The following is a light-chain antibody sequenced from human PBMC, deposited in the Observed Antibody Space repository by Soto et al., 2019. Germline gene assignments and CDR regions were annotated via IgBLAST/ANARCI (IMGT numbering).Light chain of an antibody. CDR2: GAS. J-gene: IGKJ5*01. CDR3: QQYNNWSSIT. V-gene: IGKV3-15*01. CDR1: QSVSSN. Sequence: EIVMTQSPATLSVSPGERATLSCRASQSVSSNLVWYQQKPGQAPRLLIYGASTRATGIPARFSGSGSGTEFTLTISSLQSEDFAVYYCQQYNNWSSITFGQGTRLEMK.